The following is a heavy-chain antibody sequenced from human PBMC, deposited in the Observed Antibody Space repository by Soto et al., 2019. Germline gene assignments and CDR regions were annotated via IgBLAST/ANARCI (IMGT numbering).Heavy chain of an antibody. CDR1: GFTFSSYA. J-gene: IGHJ4*02. CDR3: ARAQPTYSSSYFDY. CDR2: ISGRGDDT. Sequence: GGSLRLSCAASGFTFSSYAMIWVRQAPGKGLEWVSTISGRGDDTYYTDSVKGRFTISRDNSKNTLYVHMNSPRAEDTAVYYCARAQPTYSSSYFDYWGQGTLVTVSS. V-gene: IGHV3-23*01. D-gene: IGHD3-22*01.